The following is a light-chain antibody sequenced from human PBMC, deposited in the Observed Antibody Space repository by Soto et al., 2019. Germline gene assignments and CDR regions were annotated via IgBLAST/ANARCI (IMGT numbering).Light chain of an antibody. J-gene: IGKJ2*01. V-gene: IGKV1-8*01. CDR3: QQYNSFSFT. Sequence: AIRMTQSPSSFSASTGDRVTITCRASQGISSYLAWYQQKPGKAPKLLIYAASTLQSGVPSRFSGSGSGTDFTLTISSLKPDDFATYYCQQYNSFSFTSGQGTKV. CDR1: QGISSY. CDR2: AAS.